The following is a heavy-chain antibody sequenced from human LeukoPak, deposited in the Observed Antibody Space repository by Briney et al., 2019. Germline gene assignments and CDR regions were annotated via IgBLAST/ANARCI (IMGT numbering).Heavy chain of an antibody. CDR1: GFIFSTDP. V-gene: IGHV3-48*01. CDR2: ISSSSSTI. D-gene: IGHD6-19*01. J-gene: IGHJ6*02. Sequence: GGSLRLSCVAYGFIFSTDPMNWVRQAPGKGLEWVSYISSSSSTIYYADSVKGRFTISRDNAKNSLYLQMNSLRAEDTAVYYCARRNGQWSNYYYYGMDVWGQGTTVTVSS. CDR3: ARRNGQWSNYYYYGMDV.